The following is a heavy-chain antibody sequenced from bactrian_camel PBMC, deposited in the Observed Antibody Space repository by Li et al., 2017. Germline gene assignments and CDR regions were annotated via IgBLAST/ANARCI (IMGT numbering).Heavy chain of an antibody. D-gene: IGHD1*01. V-gene: IGHV3S26*01. CDR3: AAGRPVYGGDCSLLGGRFDY. CDR2: INRPGWT. J-gene: IGHJ4*01. Sequence: VQLVESGGGPVEAGGSLRLSCSASGVAYSSYCMAWFRQNPGKEREGVATINRPGWTTYADSVKGRFTISKDNAKNTLYLQMNSLKPEDTAMYYCAAGRPVYGGDCSLLGGRFDYWGQGTQVTVSS. CDR1: GVAYSSYC.